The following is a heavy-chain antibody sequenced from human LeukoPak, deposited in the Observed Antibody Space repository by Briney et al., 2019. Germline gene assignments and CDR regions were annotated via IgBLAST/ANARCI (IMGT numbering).Heavy chain of an antibody. CDR2: ISSSGSTI. D-gene: IGHD4-17*01. V-gene: IGHV3-48*03. Sequence: GGSLRLSCAASGFIFSSYEMNWVRQAPGKGLEWVSYISSSGSTIYYADSVKGRFTISRDNAKNSLYLHINSLRAEDTAVYYCARGFRLRLDYWGQGTLVTVSS. J-gene: IGHJ4*02. CDR3: ARGFRLRLDY. CDR1: GFIFSSYE.